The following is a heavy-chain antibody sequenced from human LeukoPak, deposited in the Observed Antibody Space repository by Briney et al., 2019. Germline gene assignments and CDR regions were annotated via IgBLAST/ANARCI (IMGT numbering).Heavy chain of an antibody. CDR3: AKAPVTSCRGAYCYPFDY. V-gene: IGHV3-23*01. CDR1: GFTFSSYA. D-gene: IGHD2-21*01. CDR2: ISGSGGTT. J-gene: IGHJ4*02. Sequence: GGSLRLSCAASGFTFSSYAMSWVRQAPGKGLEWVSAISGSGGTTYYADSVKGRFTISRDNSKNTLYLQMNSLRAEDAAVYYCAKAPVTSCRGAYCYPFDYWGQGTLVTVSS.